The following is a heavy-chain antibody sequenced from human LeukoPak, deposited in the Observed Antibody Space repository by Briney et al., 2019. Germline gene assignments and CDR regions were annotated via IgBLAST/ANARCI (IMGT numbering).Heavy chain of an antibody. V-gene: IGHV4-39*07. CDR3: ARGLYDFWSGYYSGVYYYYMDV. J-gene: IGHJ6*03. CDR2: IYYSGST. CDR1: GGSISSSSYY. Sequence: SETLSLTCTVSGGSISSSSYYWGWIRQPPGKGLEWIGSIYYSGSTYYNPSLKSRVTISVDTSKNQFSLKLSSVTAADTAVYYCARGLYDFWSGYYSGVYYYYMDVWGKGTTVTVSS. D-gene: IGHD3-3*01.